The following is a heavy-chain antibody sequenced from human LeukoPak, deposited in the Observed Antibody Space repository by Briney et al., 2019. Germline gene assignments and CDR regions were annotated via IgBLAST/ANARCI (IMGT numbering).Heavy chain of an antibody. D-gene: IGHD2-21*01. J-gene: IGHJ3*02. CDR3: ARVDIVAGPAFDI. Sequence: GGSLRLSCAASGFTFSSYSMNWVRQAPGEGLEWVSSISSSSSYIYYANSVKGRFTISRDNAKNSLYLKMNSLRAEDTAVYYCARVDIVAGPAFDIWGQGTMVTVSS. CDR1: GFTFSSYS. CDR2: ISSSSSYI. V-gene: IGHV3-21*01.